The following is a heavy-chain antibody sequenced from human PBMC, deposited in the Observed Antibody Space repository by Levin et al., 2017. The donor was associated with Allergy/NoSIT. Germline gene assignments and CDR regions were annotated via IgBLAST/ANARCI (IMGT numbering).Heavy chain of an antibody. J-gene: IGHJ5*02. Sequence: GGSLRLSCKASGYAFSNYAINWVRQAPGQGLEWMGWINTNTGNPTFAQGFTGRFVFSLDTSVTTAYLQISSLKAEDTAMYFCARGATTYSDSPGANNWFDPWGQGTLVTVSS. V-gene: IGHV7-4-1*02. CDR3: ARGATTYSDSPGANNWFDP. CDR2: INTNTGNP. CDR1: GYAFSNYA. D-gene: IGHD1-14*01.